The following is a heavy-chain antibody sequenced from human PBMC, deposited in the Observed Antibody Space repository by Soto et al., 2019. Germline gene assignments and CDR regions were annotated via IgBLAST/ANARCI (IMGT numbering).Heavy chain of an antibody. CDR2: IYYSGST. CDR1: GGSISSGGYY. D-gene: IGHD3-22*01. CDR3: ARAYYYDSSGYL. J-gene: IGHJ4*02. V-gene: IGHV4-31*03. Sequence: TLSLPFTVSGGSISSGGYYWSSIRQHPGKGLEWIGYIYYSGSTYYNPSLKSRVTISVDTSKNQFSLKLSSVTAADTAVYYCARAYYYDSSGYLWGQGTLVTVSS.